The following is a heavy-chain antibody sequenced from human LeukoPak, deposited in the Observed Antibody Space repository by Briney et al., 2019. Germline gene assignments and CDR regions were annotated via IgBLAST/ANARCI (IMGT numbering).Heavy chain of an antibody. CDR1: GFTFDDYA. Sequence: PGGSLRLSCAASGFTFDDYAMHWVRQAPGKGLEWVSGISWNSGSIGYADSVKGRFTISRDNAKNSLYLQMNSLRAEDTALYYCAKDYYYDSSGYGPFDYWGQGTLDTVSS. CDR2: ISWNSGSI. V-gene: IGHV3-9*01. CDR3: AKDYYYDSSGYGPFDY. J-gene: IGHJ4*02. D-gene: IGHD3-22*01.